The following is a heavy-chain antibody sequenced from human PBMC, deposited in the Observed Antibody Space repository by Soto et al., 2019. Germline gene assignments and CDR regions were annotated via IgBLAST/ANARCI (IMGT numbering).Heavy chain of an antibody. CDR1: GFTFSSYS. J-gene: IGHJ5*01. CDR2: ISSRNNDM. V-gene: IGHV3-21*01. CDR3: ARDVTGGFCGA. Sequence: EVQLVESGGGLVKPGGSLRLSCAASGFTFSSYSMNWVRQAPGKGLEWVSTISSRNNDMYYVDSVKGRFTISRDNARNSVYLTMTSLRAEDTAVYYCARDVTGGFCGAWGHGTLVTVSS. D-gene: IGHD7-27*01.